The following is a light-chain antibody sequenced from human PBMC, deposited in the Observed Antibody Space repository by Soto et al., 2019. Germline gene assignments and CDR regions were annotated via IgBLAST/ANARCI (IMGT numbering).Light chain of an antibody. CDR1: QSVSSY. CDR2: DAS. Sequence: EIVLTQSPATLSLSPGERATLSCRASQSVSSYLAWSQQKPGQAPRLLIYDASNRATGIPARFSGSGSGTEFTLTISSLEPDDFAVYYCQQRSNWPPVTFGQGSKLEIK. CDR3: QQRSNWPPVT. J-gene: IGKJ2*01. V-gene: IGKV3-11*01.